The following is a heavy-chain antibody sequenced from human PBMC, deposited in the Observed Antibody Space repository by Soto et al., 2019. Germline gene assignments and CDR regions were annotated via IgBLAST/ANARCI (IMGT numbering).Heavy chain of an antibody. Sequence: PGGSLRLSCAASGFTFSSYWMSWVRQAPGKGLEWVATIKRDGSGKYYVDSVKGRFTISRDNAKNTLYLQMNSLRAEDTAVYYCAKGAYDSSGYRFDYWGQGTLVTVSS. V-gene: IGHV3-7*03. CDR2: IKRDGSGK. J-gene: IGHJ4*02. CDR1: GFTFSSYW. CDR3: AKGAYDSSGYRFDY. D-gene: IGHD3-22*01.